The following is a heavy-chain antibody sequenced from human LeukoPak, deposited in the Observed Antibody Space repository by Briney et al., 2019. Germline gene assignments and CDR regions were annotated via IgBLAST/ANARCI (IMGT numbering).Heavy chain of an antibody. J-gene: IGHJ3*02. CDR1: GGTFSSYA. CDR3: ARRYSSSPAAFDI. CDR2: IIPIFGTA. D-gene: IGHD6-6*01. V-gene: IGHV1-69*05. Sequence: ASVKVPCKASGGTFSSYAISWVRQAPGQGLEWMGGIIPIFGTANYAQRFQGRVTITTDESTSTAYMELSSLRSEDTAVYYCARRYSSSPAAFDIWGQGTMVTVSS.